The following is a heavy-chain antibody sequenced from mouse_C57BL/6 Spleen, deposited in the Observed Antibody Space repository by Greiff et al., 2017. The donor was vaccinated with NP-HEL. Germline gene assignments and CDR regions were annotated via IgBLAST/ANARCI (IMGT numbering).Heavy chain of an antibody. V-gene: IGHV3-6*01. D-gene: IGHD2-3*01. Sequence: EVQRVESGPGLVKPSQSLSLTCSVTGYSITSGYYWNWIRQFPGNKLEWMGYISYDGSNNYNPSLKNRISITRDTSKNQFFLKLNSVTTEDTATYYCAREDDYFDYWGQGTTLTVSS. J-gene: IGHJ2*01. CDR3: AREDDYFDY. CDR1: GYSITSGYY. CDR2: ISYDGSN.